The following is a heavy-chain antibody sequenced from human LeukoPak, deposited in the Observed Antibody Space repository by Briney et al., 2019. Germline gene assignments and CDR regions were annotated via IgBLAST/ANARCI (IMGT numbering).Heavy chain of an antibody. D-gene: IGHD1-26*01. Sequence: GGSLRLSCEASGFTVSSKHMTWVRQAPGKGLEWVSCIHRGGYTYYADSVKGRFTISRDNSKNTLNLQMNSLRAEDTAIYFCASRWEETYWYFDLWGRGTLVTVSS. J-gene: IGHJ2*01. CDR3: ASRWEETYWYFDL. V-gene: IGHV3-66*01. CDR2: IHRGGYT. CDR1: GFTVSSKH.